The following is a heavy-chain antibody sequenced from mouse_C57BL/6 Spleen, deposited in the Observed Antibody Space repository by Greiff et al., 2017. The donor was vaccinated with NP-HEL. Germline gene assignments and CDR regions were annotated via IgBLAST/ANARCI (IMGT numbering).Heavy chain of an antibody. CDR2: IDPSDSYT. J-gene: IGHJ3*01. Sequence: QVQLQQPGAELVRPGTSVKLSCKASGYTFTSYWLHWVKQRPGQGLEWIGVIDPSDSYTNYNQKFKGKATLTVDTSSSPAYMQLSSLTSEDSAVYYCAKGRVRRSCAYWGQGTLVTVSA. CDR3: AKGRVRRSCAY. V-gene: IGHV1-59*01. CDR1: GYTFTSYW. D-gene: IGHD2-14*01.